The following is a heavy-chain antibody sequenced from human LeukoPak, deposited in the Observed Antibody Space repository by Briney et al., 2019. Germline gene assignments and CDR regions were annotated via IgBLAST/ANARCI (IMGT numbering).Heavy chain of an antibody. V-gene: IGHV4-61*02. CDR3: AREPSTANWFDP. CDR2: FYVTGST. CDR1: GGSISMGYY. Sequence: SQTLSLTCNVSGGSISMGYYWSWIRQPAEKAPEWIGRFYVTGSTDYSPSLKSRVTISADTTKNQLSLRLTSVTAADTAVYYCAREPSTANWFDPWGQGTLVTVSS. J-gene: IGHJ5*02. D-gene: IGHD4-17*01.